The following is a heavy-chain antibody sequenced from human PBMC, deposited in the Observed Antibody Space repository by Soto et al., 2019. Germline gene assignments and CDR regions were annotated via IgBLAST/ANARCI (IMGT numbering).Heavy chain of an antibody. CDR1: GATISSGGFY. V-gene: IGHV4-31*03. CDR2: IYYPGST. J-gene: IGHJ6*02. Sequence: QVQLQESGPGLVEASQTLSLTCTVSGATISSGGFYWSWIRQRPGKGLEWIGHIYYPGSTYYNPSPHGRVTISVDMSRNQFSLQLRTVTAADTAKYFCARDDSFYGEPGYGMNVWGQGTTVTVSS. CDR3: ARDDSFYGEPGYGMNV. D-gene: IGHD4-17*01.